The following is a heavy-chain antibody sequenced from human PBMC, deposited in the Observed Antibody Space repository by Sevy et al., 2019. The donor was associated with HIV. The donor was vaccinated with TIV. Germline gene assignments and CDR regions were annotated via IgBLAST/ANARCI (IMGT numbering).Heavy chain of an antibody. CDR1: GLTFSTYS. D-gene: IGHD1-7*01. J-gene: IGHJ4*02. V-gene: IGHV3-21*01. CDR3: ARGLELGYFDY. Sequence: GGSLRLSCAASGLTFSTYSFNWVRQAPWKGLEWVSSISSTSTYIYYADSVKGRFTISRDNAKNSLYLQMTSLRAEDTAVYYCARGLELGYFDYWGLGTLVTVSS. CDR2: ISSTSTYI.